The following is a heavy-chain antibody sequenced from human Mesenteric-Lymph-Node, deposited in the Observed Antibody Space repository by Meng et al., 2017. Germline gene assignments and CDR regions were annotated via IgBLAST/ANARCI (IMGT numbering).Heavy chain of an antibody. CDR3: ARTNYGDYNWFDP. Sequence: QVQLQESGPGLVKPSDTLSLTCAVSGYSISSSNWGGWIRQPPGKGLEWIGYIYYSGSTYYNPSLRSRVAISIDTSKNQFSLKLTSVTAADTAVYFCARTNYGDYNWFDPWGQGTLVTVSS. J-gene: IGHJ5*02. CDR1: GYSISSSNW. D-gene: IGHD4-17*01. CDR2: IYYSGST. V-gene: IGHV4-28*01.